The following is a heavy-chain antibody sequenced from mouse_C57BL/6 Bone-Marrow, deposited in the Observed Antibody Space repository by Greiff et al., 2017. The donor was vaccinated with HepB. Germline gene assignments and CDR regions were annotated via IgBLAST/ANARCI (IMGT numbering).Heavy chain of an antibody. CDR1: GFTFSSYG. CDR3: ASTTVVATWDFDY. V-gene: IGHV5-6*02. Sequence: DVMLVESGGDLVKPGGSLKLSCAASGFTFSSYGMSWVRQTPDKRLEWVATISSGGSYTYYPDSVKGRFTISRDNAKNTLYLQMSSLKSEDTAMYYCASTTVVATWDFDYWGQGTTLTVSS. D-gene: IGHD1-1*01. J-gene: IGHJ2*01. CDR2: ISSGGSYT.